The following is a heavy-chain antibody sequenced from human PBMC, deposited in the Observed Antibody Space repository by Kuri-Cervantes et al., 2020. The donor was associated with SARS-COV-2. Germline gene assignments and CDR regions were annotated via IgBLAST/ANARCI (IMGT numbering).Heavy chain of an antibody. CDR1: GYTFTSYY. J-gene: IGHJ3*02. CDR2: INPSGGST. D-gene: IGHD3-22*01. Sequence: GGSLRLSCKASGYTFTSYYMHWVRQAPGQGLEWMGIINPSGGSTSYAQKFQGRVTMTRDTSTSTVYMELSSLRSEDTAVYYCARDFRGSNYYDSSGPHDAFDIWGQGTMVTVSS. CDR3: ARDFRGSNYYDSSGPHDAFDI. V-gene: IGHV1-46*01.